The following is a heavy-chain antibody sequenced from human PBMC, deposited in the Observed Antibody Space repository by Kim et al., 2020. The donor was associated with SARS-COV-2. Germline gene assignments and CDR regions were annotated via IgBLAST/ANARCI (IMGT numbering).Heavy chain of an antibody. V-gene: IGHV4-39*02. Sequence: SETLSLTCTVSGGSISSSSYYWGWIRQPPGKGLEWIGSIYYSGSTYYNPSLKSRVTISVDTSKNQFSLKLSSVTAADTAVYYCAREPRLQYGMDVWGQGTTVTVSS. CDR3: AREPRLQYGMDV. CDR2: IYYSGST. J-gene: IGHJ6*02. D-gene: IGHD4-4*01. CDR1: GGSISSSSYY.